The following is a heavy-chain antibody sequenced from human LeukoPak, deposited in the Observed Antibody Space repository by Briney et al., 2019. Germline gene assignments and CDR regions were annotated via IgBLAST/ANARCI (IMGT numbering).Heavy chain of an antibody. Sequence: ASVKVSCKGSGYTFSDYYMHWVRQAPGQGLEWMGWINPNRGGTIYAQKFQGRVTMTRDTSISTAYMELSRLRSDDTAVYYCARAIGYCSGGSCYGLGYWGQGTLVTVSS. CDR2: INPNRGGT. V-gene: IGHV1-2*02. CDR3: ARAIGYCSGGSCYGLGY. CDR1: GYTFSDYY. D-gene: IGHD2-15*01. J-gene: IGHJ4*02.